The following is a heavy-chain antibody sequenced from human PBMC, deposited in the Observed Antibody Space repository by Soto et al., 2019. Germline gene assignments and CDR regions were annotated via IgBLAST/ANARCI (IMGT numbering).Heavy chain of an antibody. CDR3: AKVVVAATRHTDFDS. V-gene: IGHV4-39*02. Sequence: LSLTCTVSGGSINSNNYYWAWIRQPPGKGLAWIANIYYDGTTYYNTSLKSRVTISRDTSKNQFSLRLTSMTAADTAVYYCAKVVVAATRHTDFDSWGQGTLVTVSS. CDR1: GGSINSNNYY. J-gene: IGHJ4*02. CDR2: IYYDGTT. D-gene: IGHD2-15*01.